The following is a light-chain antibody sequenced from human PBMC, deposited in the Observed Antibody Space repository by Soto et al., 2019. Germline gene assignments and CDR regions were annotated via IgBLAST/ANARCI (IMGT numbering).Light chain of an antibody. V-gene: IGLV2-8*01. CDR2: EVT. Sequence: QSALTQPPSASGSPGQSVTICCTGTSSDVGAYKYVSWYQQYPGKAPKLMIYEVTKRPSGVPDRFSGSKSGNTASLTVSGLEAEDEADYYCTSYVGNDIWVFCGGTKLTVL. J-gene: IGLJ3*02. CDR3: TSYVGNDIWV. CDR1: SSDVGAYKY.